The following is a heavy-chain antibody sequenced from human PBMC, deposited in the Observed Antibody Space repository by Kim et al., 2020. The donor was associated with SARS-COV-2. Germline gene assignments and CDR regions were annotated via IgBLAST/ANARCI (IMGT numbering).Heavy chain of an antibody. V-gene: IGHV3-74*01. Sequence: GGSLRLSCAASGFSFNNYWMHWVRQVPGKGLLWVSRINPDATYIHYADAVKGRFTISRDSAKNTLFLQMNGLRADDTAVYYCLRDSYTCDTSGTRCIYSGMDVWGQGTTVTVSS. CDR2: INPDATYI. D-gene: IGHD2-2*01. CDR3: LRDSYTCDTSGTRCIYSGMDV. J-gene: IGHJ6*02. CDR1: GFSFNNYW.